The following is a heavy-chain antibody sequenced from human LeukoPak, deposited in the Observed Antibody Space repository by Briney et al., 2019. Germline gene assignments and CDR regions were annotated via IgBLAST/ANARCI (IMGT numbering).Heavy chain of an antibody. J-gene: IGHJ4*02. CDR1: GFTFSSYE. V-gene: IGHV3-48*03. Sequence: GGSLRLSCAASGFTFSSYEMSWLRQAPGKGLEWVSYISSSGGTVKYADSVKGRFTISRDNAKNSLYLQMNSLRAEDTAVYYCAGDLPHWGQGTLVTVSS. CDR3: AGDLPH. CDR2: ISSSGGTV.